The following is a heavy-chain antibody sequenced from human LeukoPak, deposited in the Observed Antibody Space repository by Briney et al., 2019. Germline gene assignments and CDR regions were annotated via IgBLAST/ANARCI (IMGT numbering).Heavy chain of an antibody. Sequence: SETLSLACAVYGGSFSGYYWSWIRQPPGKGLEWIGEINHSGNTNYNPSLKSRVTISVDTSKNQFSLKLSSVTAADTAVYYCARGRYYDSSGYYYFGQKYFDYWGQGTLVTVSS. J-gene: IGHJ4*02. CDR1: GGSFSGYY. V-gene: IGHV4-34*01. CDR2: INHSGNT. D-gene: IGHD3-22*01. CDR3: ARGRYYDSSGYYYFGQKYFDY.